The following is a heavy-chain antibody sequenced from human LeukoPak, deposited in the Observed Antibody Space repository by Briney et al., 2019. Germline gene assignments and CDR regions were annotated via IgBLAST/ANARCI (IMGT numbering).Heavy chain of an antibody. CDR2: IIPIFGTA. J-gene: IGHJ4*02. D-gene: IGHD3-22*01. CDR1: GGTFSSDA. Sequence: SVKVSCKASGGTFSSDAISWVRHAPGQGLECMGRIIPIFGTANYAQKFQGRVTITTGESTSTAYMELSSLRSEDTAVYYCARRKYDSSGYYRYYFDYWGQGTLVTVSS. V-gene: IGHV1-69*05. CDR3: ARRKYDSSGYYRYYFDY.